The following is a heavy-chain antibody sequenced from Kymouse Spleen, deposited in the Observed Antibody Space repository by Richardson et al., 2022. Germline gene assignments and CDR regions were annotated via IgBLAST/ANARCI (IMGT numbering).Heavy chain of an antibody. J-gene: IGHJ6*02. V-gene: IGHV4-4*02. CDR3: ARESGYEGAYYYYYYGMDV. D-gene: IGHD5-12*01. Sequence: QVQLQESGPGLVKPSGTLSLTCAVSGGSISSSNWWSWVRQPPGKGLEWIGEIYHSGSTNYNPSLKSRVTISVDKSKNQFSLKLSSVTAADTAVYYCARESGYEGAYYYYYYGMDVWGQGTTVTVSS. CDR1: GGSISSSNW. CDR2: IYHSGST.